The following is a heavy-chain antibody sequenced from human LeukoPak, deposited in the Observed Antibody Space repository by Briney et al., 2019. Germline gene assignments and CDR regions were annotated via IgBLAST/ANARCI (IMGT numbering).Heavy chain of an antibody. D-gene: IGHD2-21*02. CDR1: GYSFTSYG. CDR2: ISAYNGNT. Sequence: GESLKISCKGSGYSFTSYGISWVRQAPGQGLEWMGWISAYNGNTNYAQKLQGRVTMTTDTSTSTAYMELRSLRSDDTAVYYCARVTATLFFDYWGQGTLVTVSS. CDR3: ARVTATLFFDY. J-gene: IGHJ4*02. V-gene: IGHV1-18*04.